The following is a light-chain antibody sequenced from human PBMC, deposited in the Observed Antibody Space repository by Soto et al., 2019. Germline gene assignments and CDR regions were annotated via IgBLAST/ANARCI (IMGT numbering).Light chain of an antibody. J-gene: IGKJ1*01. Sequence: DIHMTQSPSSLSVSVGYRVTITCRARQTISSFLAWYQHKVGEAPKLLIAEASSLESGVPSRFRGSGSGTEFTLTISRLQPDDVASYYCQHYISFPWTFGQGTKVDIK. CDR3: QHYISFPWT. CDR1: QTISSF. V-gene: IGKV1-5*01. CDR2: EAS.